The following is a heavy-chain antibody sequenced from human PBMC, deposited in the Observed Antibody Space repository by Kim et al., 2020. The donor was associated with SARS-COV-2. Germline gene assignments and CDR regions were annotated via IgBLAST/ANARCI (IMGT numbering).Heavy chain of an antibody. Sequence: ASVKVSCKVSGYTFTELSMHWVRQAPGKGLEWMGGFDPEDGETIYAQKFQGRVTMTEDTSTDTAYMELSSLRSEDTAVYYCATSAGYSGYDSIYYYYGMDVWGQGTTVTVSS. D-gene: IGHD5-12*01. J-gene: IGHJ6*02. CDR2: FDPEDGET. CDR3: ATSAGYSGYDSIYYYYGMDV. V-gene: IGHV1-24*01. CDR1: GYTFTELS.